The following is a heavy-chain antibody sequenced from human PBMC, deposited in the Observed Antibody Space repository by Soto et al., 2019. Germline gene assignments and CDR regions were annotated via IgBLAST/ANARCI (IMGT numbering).Heavy chain of an antibody. CDR2: INSDGSST. J-gene: IGHJ5*02. D-gene: IGHD3-3*01. CDR1: GFTFSSYW. Sequence: PGGSLRLSCAASGFTFSSYWMHWVRQAPGKGLVWVSRINSDGSSTSYADSVKGRFTISRDNAKNTLYLQMNSLRAGDTAVYYCARGSSLTASITIFGVVIPNWFDPWGQGTLVTVSS. V-gene: IGHV3-74*01. CDR3: ARGSSLTASITIFGVVIPNWFDP.